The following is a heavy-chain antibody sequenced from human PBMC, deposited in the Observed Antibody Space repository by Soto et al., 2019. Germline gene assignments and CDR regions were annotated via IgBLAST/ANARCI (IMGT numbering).Heavy chain of an antibody. CDR1: GGSISSGDYY. CDR3: ARAPAYDFWSGYLDY. V-gene: IGHV4-30-4*01. J-gene: IGHJ4*02. Sequence: PSETLSLTCTVSGGSISSGDYYWSWIRQPPGKGLEWIGYIYYSGSTYYNPSLKSRVTISVDTSKNQFSLKLSPVTAADTAVYYCARAPAYDFWSGYLDYWGQGTLVTVSS. D-gene: IGHD3-3*01. CDR2: IYYSGST.